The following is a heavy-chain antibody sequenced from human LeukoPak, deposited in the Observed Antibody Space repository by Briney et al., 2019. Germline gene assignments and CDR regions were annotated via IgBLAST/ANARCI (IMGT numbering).Heavy chain of an antibody. CDR2: ISGSGGST. CDR1: GFTFSNYY. V-gene: IGHV3-23*01. D-gene: IGHD6-19*01. CDR3: AKPELIAVAGDDY. J-gene: IGHJ4*02. Sequence: GGSLRLSCAASGFTFSNYYMTWIRQPPGKGLEWVSAISGSGGSTYYADSVKGRFTISRDNSKNTLYLQMNSLRAEDTAVYYCAKPELIAVAGDDYWGQGTLVTVSS.